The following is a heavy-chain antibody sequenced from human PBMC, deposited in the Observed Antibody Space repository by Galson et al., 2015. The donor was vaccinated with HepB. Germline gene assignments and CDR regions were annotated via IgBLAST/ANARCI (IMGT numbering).Heavy chain of an antibody. J-gene: IGHJ5*02. CDR2: TYYRSKWYN. V-gene: IGHV6-1*01. CDR1: GDSVSSNSAA. Sequence: CAISGDSVSSNSAAWNWIRQSPSRGLEWLGRTYYRSKWYNDYAVSVKSRITINPDTSKNQFSLQLNSVTPEDTAVYYCARVLLYYYDSSGYYWGGNDWFDPWGQGTLVTVSS. CDR3: ARVLLYYYDSSGYYWGGNDWFDP. D-gene: IGHD3-22*01.